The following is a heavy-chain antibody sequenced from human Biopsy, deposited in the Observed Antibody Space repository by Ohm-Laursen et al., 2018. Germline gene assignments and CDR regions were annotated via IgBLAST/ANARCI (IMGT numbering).Heavy chain of an antibody. Sequence: SLRLSCAASGFTFSTYVMTWVRQAPGKGLEWVSFIYSGGTTYYADSVKGRFTISRDNSKNTLYLQMNSLRAEDTAVYYCARRLTTSFGMDVWGQGTTVTVSS. D-gene: IGHD4/OR15-4a*01. CDR1: GFTFSTYV. CDR3: ARRLTTSFGMDV. V-gene: IGHV3-53*01. CDR2: IYSGGTT. J-gene: IGHJ6*02.